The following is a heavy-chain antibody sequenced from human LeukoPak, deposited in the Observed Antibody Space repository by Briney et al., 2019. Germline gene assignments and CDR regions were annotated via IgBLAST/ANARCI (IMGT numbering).Heavy chain of an antibody. J-gene: IGHJ6*03. CDR2: IYTGGNT. CDR3: ARGPSRLYYYMDV. Sequence: SETLSLTCSVSGGSISSYYWSWIRQPAGKGLEYIGRIYTGGNTDYNPSLKSRVTMSIDTSKSLFSLKLNSVTAADTAVYYCARGPSRLYYYMDVWATGTTVTVSS. V-gene: IGHV4-4*07. CDR1: GGSISSYY.